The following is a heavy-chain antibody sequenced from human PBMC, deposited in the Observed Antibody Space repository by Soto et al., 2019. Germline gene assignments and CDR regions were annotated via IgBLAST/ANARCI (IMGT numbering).Heavy chain of an antibody. CDR1: GFTFSSYG. V-gene: IGHV3-23*01. J-gene: IGHJ4*02. CDR2: VGHTGTYT. Sequence: EVQLLESGGGLVQPGGSLRLSCTGSGFTFSSYGIRWVRQAPGKGLEWVSSVGHTGTYTNYADSVKGRFTISRDNSKNTLYLQMNSLSAEDTAVYYCARVTAYYIDYWGQGILVTVSS. CDR3: ARVTAYYIDY. D-gene: IGHD6-25*01.